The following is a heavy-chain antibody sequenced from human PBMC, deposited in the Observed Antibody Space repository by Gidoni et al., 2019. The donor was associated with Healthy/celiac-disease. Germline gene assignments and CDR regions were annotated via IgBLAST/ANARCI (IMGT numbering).Heavy chain of an antibody. CDR3: TTDPGYYYYYGMDV. Sequence: EVQLVESGGGLVKPGGSLRLSCAASGFTFRNAWMSWVRQAPGKGLEWVGRIKSKTDGGTTDYAATVKGRFTISRDDSKNTLYLQMNSLKTEDTAVYYCTTDPGYYYYYGMDVWGQGTTVTVSS. V-gene: IGHV3-15*01. CDR2: IKSKTDGGTT. CDR1: GFTFRNAW. J-gene: IGHJ6*02.